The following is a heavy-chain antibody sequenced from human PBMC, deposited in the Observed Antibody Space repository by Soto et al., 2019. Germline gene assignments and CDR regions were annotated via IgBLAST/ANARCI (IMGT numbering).Heavy chain of an antibody. CDR2: ISTYNGNT. V-gene: IGHV1-18*01. CDR3: ARAKVLITPNWFDP. CDR1: GYTFTSYG. J-gene: IGHJ5*02. D-gene: IGHD3-16*01. Sequence: QVQLVQSGGEVKKPGASVKVSCKASGYTFTSYGITWVRQAPGQGLEYLGWISTYNGNTDFAQKVQNRVTLTTDTSTSTAYMELRILRPDDTAVYYCARAKVLITPNWFDPWGQGTLVTVSS.